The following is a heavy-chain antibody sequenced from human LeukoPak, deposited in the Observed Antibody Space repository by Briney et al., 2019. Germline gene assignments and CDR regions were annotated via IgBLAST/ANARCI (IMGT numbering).Heavy chain of an antibody. V-gene: IGHV4-61*02. Sequence: SETLSLTCTVSGGSISSGSYYWSWIRQPAGKGLEWIGRIYTSGGTNYNPSLKSRVTISVDTSKNQFSLKLRSVTAADTAVYYCATEPYYYGSGSYYWGQGTLVTVSS. CDR1: GGSISSGSYY. CDR2: IYTSGGT. CDR3: ATEPYYYGSGSYY. J-gene: IGHJ4*02. D-gene: IGHD3-10*01.